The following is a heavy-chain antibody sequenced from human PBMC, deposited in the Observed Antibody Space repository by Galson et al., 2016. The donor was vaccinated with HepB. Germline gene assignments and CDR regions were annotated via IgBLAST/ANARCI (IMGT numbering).Heavy chain of an antibody. V-gene: IGHV4-39*01. CDR2: IYFRGST. CDR3: ARRGDLWGSGNSGAFDS. Sequence: ETLSLTCTVSGGSVSCSSSYWGWVRQPPGEGLEWIGNIYFRGSTFYNPSLKGRVKLSLDMSKDQFSLQLSSVTSADTALYFCARRGDLWGSGNSGAFDSWGQGILVTVSS. J-gene: IGHJ4*02. CDR1: GGSVSCSSSY. D-gene: IGHD3-16*01.